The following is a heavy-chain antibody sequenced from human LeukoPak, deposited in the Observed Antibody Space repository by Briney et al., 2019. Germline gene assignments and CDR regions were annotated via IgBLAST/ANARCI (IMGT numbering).Heavy chain of an antibody. CDR1: GFTFSSYG. CDR2: ISGSGGST. D-gene: IGHD3-22*01. CDR3: AKGPYYYDSSGYAGY. J-gene: IGHJ4*02. Sequence: GGSLRLSCAASGFTFSSYGMSWVRQAPGKGLEWVSAISGSGGSTHYADSVRGRFTISRDNAKKSLYLQMNSLRAEDTAVYYCAKGPYYYDSSGYAGYWGQGTLVTVSS. V-gene: IGHV3-23*01.